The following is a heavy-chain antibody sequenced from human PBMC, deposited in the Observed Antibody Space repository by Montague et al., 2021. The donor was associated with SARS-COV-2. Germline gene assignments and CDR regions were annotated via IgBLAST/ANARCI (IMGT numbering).Heavy chain of an antibody. V-gene: IGHV3-23*01. CDR3: ARRNSGQHLVGSGWFDP. Sequence: ADSVKGRFTTSRDNYKNTLYLQMNSLTADDTAVYYCARRNSGQHLVGSGWFDPWGQGNLVTVS. D-gene: IGHD5-12*01. J-gene: IGHJ5*02.